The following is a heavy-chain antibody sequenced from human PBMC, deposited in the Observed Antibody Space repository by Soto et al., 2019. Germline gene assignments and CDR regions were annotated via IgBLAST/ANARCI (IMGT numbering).Heavy chain of an antibody. D-gene: IGHD3-9*01. J-gene: IGHJ6*02. V-gene: IGHV1-18*01. CDR3: ARENFPYYDILTGLLGHYYYGMDV. CDR1: GYTFTSSG. CDR2: ISAHTGSS. Sequence: ASVKVSCKASGYTFTSSGMSWARQAPGQGLEWMGWISAHTGSSEYAQRFQGRVTMTTDRSTSTAYMELRSLRSDDTAVYYCARENFPYYDILTGLLGHYYYGMDVWGQGTTVTVSS.